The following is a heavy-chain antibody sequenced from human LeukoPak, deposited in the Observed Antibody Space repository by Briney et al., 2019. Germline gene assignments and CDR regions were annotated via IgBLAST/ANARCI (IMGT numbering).Heavy chain of an antibody. Sequence: PSETLSLTCTVSGDSINSGGYYWSWVRQPPGKGLEWIGETLHSGSTSYNPSLQSRVTMSINTSKSQFSLRLTSVTAADTAIYYCARNGDYSLDSWGQGTLVTVSS. CDR1: GDSINSGGYY. J-gene: IGHJ4*02. D-gene: IGHD4-17*01. CDR2: TLHSGST. V-gene: IGHV4-61*08. CDR3: ARNGDYSLDS.